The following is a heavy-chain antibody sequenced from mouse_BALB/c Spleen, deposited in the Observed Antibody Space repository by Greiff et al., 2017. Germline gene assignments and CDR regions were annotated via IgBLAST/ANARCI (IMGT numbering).Heavy chain of an antibody. Sequence: DVQLVESGPGLVKPSQSLSLTCSVTGYSITSGYYWNWIRQFPGNKLEWMGYISYDGSNNYNPSLKNRISITRDTSKNQFFLKLNSVTTEDTATYYCARGEAYGSTWFAYWGQGTLVTVSA. J-gene: IGHJ3*01. CDR3: ARGEAYGSTWFAY. CDR1: GYSITSGYY. CDR2: ISYDGSN. V-gene: IGHV3-6*02. D-gene: IGHD1-1*01.